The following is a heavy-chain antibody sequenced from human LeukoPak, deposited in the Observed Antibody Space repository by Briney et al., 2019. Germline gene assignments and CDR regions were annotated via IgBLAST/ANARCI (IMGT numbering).Heavy chain of an antibody. J-gene: IGHJ3*02. CDR2: INPSGGST. Sequence: ASVKVSCKASGYTFTSYYMHWVRQAPGQGLEWMGIINPSGGSTSYAQKFQGRVTMTRDMSTSTVYMELSSLRSEDTAVYYCARDLGYCSTSCYTYAFDIWGQGTMVTVSS. D-gene: IGHD2-2*02. CDR1: GYTFTSYY. V-gene: IGHV1-46*01. CDR3: ARDLGYCSTSCYTYAFDI.